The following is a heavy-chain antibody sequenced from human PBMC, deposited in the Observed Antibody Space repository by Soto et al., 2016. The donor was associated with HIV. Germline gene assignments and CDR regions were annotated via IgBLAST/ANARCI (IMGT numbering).Heavy chain of an antibody. V-gene: IGHV4-59*01. D-gene: IGHD2-15*01. CDR1: GGSISNYY. Sequence: VQLHESGPGLVKPSETLSLTCTVSGGSISNYYWSWIRQPPGKGLEWIGYISYSGNNNYNPSLKSRVIISIDTSKNQLSLMLTSVTAADTAVYYCARDVAGRGRRNYFDYWGQGTLVHRLL. CDR3: ARDVAGRGRRNYFDY. J-gene: IGHJ4*02. CDR2: ISYSGNN.